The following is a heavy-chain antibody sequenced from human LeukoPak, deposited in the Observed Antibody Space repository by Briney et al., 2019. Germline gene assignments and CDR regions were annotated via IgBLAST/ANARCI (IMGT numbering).Heavy chain of an antibody. Sequence: SVKVSCKASGGTFSSYTISWVRQAPGQGREWMGRIIPILGIANYAQKFQGRVTITADKSTSTAYMELSSLRSEDTAVYYCARAGYSYGQIDYWGQGTLVTVSS. CDR2: IIPILGIA. V-gene: IGHV1-69*02. D-gene: IGHD5-18*01. CDR3: ARAGYSYGQIDY. CDR1: GGTFSSYT. J-gene: IGHJ4*02.